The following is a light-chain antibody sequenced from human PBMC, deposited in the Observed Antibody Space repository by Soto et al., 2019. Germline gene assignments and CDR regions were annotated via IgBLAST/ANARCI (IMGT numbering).Light chain of an antibody. Sequence: EIVLTQSPGTLSLSPGERATLSCRASQSVPSGQVGWYQQKLGLTPRLLIYAASSRATGVPDRFSGSGSGTDFTLTIDRLEPGDSAVYYCQQYGSTPPFTFGQGTKLES. V-gene: IGKV3-20*01. CDR2: AAS. J-gene: IGKJ2*01. CDR3: QQYGSTPPFT. CDR1: QSVPSGQ.